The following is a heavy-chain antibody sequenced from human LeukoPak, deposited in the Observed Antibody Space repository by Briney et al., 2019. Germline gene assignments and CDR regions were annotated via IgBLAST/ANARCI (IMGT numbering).Heavy chain of an antibody. CDR3: ARGGVYSSGSYYLYYFDY. CDR1: GFTFSSYA. D-gene: IGHD6-19*01. Sequence: GGSLRLSCAASGFTFSSYAMSWVRQAPGKGLEWVSGISGSGGSTYYADSVKGRFTISRDNSKNTLYLQMNSLRAEDTAVYYCARGGVYSSGSYYLYYFDYWGQGTLVTVSS. J-gene: IGHJ4*02. CDR2: ISGSGGST. V-gene: IGHV3-23*01.